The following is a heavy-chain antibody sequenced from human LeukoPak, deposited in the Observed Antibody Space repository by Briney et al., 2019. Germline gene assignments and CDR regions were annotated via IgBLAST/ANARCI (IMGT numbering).Heavy chain of an antibody. V-gene: IGHV3-30*04. CDR3: ARAEGYGGELDS. CDR2: IPYDGSNK. CDR1: GFTFSTYA. Sequence: GGSLRLSCAASGFTFSTYAMHWVRQAPGKGLEWVAIIPYDGSNKYYADSVKGRFTISRENSKNRLYLQMNSLRAEDTAVYYCARAEGYGGELDSWGQGTLVTVSS. D-gene: IGHD4-23*01. J-gene: IGHJ4*02.